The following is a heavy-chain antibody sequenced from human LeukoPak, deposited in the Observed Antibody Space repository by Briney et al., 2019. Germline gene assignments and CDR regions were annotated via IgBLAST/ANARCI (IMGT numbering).Heavy chain of an antibody. CDR2: ISYDGSNK. J-gene: IGHJ4*02. CDR3: AKGGVVPATSCDY. CDR1: GFTFSSYA. D-gene: IGHD2-2*01. V-gene: IGHV3-30*04. Sequence: PGRSLRLSCAASGFTFSSYAMHWVRQAPGKGLEWVAVISYDGSNKYYADSVKGRLTISRDNSKNTLYLQMNSLRAEDTAVYYCAKGGVVPATSCDYWGQGTLVTVSS.